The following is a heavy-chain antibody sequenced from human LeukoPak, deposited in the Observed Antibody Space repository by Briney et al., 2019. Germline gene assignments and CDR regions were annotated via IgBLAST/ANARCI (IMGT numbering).Heavy chain of an antibody. Sequence: PLPLSSPASGFTFTAYGMHWVRLAPGKGQEWVAVISYDGRNQFYADSEGRFTVSRDNSKNTLYLQINSLRTEDTAVYYCAKDRPSYVVTVRTVGYYYYGMDVWGQGTTVTVSS. CDR2: ISYDGRNQ. CDR1: GFTFTAYG. V-gene: IGHV3-30*18. CDR3: AKDRPSYVVTVRTVGYYYYGMDV. J-gene: IGHJ6*02. D-gene: IGHD2/OR15-2a*01.